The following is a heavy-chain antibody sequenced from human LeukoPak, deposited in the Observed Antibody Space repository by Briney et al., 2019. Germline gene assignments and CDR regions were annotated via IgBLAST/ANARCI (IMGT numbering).Heavy chain of an antibody. CDR2: ISGDGGST. CDR3: AKDRSVYYYDSSGWPVDY. Sequence: PGGSLRLSCAASGFTFDDYAMHWVRQAPGKGLEWVSLISGDGGSTYYADSVKGRFTISRDNSKNSLYLQMNSLRTEDTALYYCAKDRSVYYYDSSGWPVDYWGQGTLDTVSS. V-gene: IGHV3-43*02. J-gene: IGHJ4*02. CDR1: GFTFDDYA. D-gene: IGHD3-22*01.